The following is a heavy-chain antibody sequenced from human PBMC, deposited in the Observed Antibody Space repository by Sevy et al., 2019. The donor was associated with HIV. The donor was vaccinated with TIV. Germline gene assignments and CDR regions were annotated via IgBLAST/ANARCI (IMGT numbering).Heavy chain of an antibody. CDR1: GFTFSSYS. D-gene: IGHD6-13*01. Sequence: GGSLRLSCAASGFTFSSYSMNWVRQAPGKGLEWVSSISSSSSYIYYADSVKGRFTISRDNAKNSLYLQMNSLGAEDTAVYYCARGEAAAASYYFDYWGQGTLVTVSS. V-gene: IGHV3-21*01. CDR2: ISSSSSYI. CDR3: ARGEAAAASYYFDY. J-gene: IGHJ4*02.